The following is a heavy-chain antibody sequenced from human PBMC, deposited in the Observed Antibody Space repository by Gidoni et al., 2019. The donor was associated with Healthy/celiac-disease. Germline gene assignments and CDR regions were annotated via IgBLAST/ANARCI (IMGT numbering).Heavy chain of an antibody. CDR2: ISWNSGSI. V-gene: IGHV3-9*01. CDR1: GFTFDDYA. D-gene: IGHD1-26*01. CDR3: AKFWEEGAFDI. Sequence: EVQLVESGGGLVQPGRSLRLSCAASGFTFDDYAMHWVRQAPGKGLEWVSGISWNSGSIGYADSVKGRFTISRDNAKNSLYLQMNSLRAEDTALYYCAKFWEEGAFDIWGQGTMVTVSS. J-gene: IGHJ3*02.